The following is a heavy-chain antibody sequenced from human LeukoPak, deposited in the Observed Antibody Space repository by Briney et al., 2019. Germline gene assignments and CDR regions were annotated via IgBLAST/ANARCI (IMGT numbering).Heavy chain of an antibody. CDR3: AREGYSYGQSPYFDY. Sequence: PGGSLRLSCAASGFTFSSYSMNWVRQAPGKGLEWVSSISSSSSYIYYADSVKGRFTISRDNAKNSLYLQMNSLRAEDTAVYYCAREGYSYGQSPYFDYWGQGTPVTVSS. J-gene: IGHJ4*02. CDR2: ISSSSSYI. D-gene: IGHD5-18*01. CDR1: GFTFSSYS. V-gene: IGHV3-21*01.